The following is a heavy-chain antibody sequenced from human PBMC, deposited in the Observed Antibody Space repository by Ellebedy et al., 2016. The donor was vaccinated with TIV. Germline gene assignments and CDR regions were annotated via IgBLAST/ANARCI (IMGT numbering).Heavy chain of an antibody. V-gene: IGHV3-23*01. Sequence: GESLKISXAASGVTFSSYAMSWVRQAPGKGLEWVSAISGSGGSTYYADSVKGRFTISRDNSKNTLYLQMNSLRAEDTAVYYCAKGFPGGHYFDYWGQGTLVTVSS. J-gene: IGHJ4*02. CDR2: ISGSGGST. CDR3: AKGFPGGHYFDY. CDR1: GVTFSSYA.